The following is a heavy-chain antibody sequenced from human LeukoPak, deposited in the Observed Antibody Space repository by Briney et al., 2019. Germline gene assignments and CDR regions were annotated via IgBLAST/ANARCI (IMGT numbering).Heavy chain of an antibody. CDR2: IYSGGST. Sequence: GGSLRLSCAASGFTVSSNYMSWVRQAPGKGLEWVSVIYSGGSTYYADSVKGRFTISRDNSKNTLYLQMNSLRAEDTAVYYCARVPIAVAGSWFDPWGQGTLVTVSS. J-gene: IGHJ5*02. V-gene: IGHV3-53*01. D-gene: IGHD6-19*01. CDR1: GFTVSSNY. CDR3: ARVPIAVAGSWFDP.